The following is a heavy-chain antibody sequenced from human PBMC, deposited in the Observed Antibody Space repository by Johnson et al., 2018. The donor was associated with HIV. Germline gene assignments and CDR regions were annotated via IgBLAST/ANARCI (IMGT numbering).Heavy chain of an antibody. D-gene: IGHD2-8*02. V-gene: IGHV3-66*02. CDR1: GIIVTGNF. Sequence: VLLVESGGGVVQPGRSLRLSCAASGIIVTGNFMSWVRQAPGKGLEWVSVINAGGDTYYADSVKCRFTISSDRSKNTVSLQMNSLRVEDTAVYYCARVARVVVYAEDAFDIWGQGTMVTVSS. CDR2: INAGGDT. CDR3: ARVARVVVYAEDAFDI. J-gene: IGHJ3*02.